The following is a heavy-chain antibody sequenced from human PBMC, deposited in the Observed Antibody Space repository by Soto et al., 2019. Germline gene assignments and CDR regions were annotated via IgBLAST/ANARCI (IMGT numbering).Heavy chain of an antibody. Sequence: GGSLRLPCAASGFTFSSYSMNWVRQAPGKGLEWVSYISSSSGTIYYADSVKGRFTISRDNAKNSLYLQMNSLRAEDTAVYYCARDQAHMVRGVIITLYGMDVWGQGTTVTVSS. CDR3: ARDQAHMVRGVIITLYGMDV. CDR2: ISSSSGTI. D-gene: IGHD3-10*01. V-gene: IGHV3-48*01. CDR1: GFTFSSYS. J-gene: IGHJ6*02.